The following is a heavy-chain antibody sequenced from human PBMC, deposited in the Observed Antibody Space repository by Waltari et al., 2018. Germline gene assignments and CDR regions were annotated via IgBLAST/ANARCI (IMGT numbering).Heavy chain of an antibody. CDR3: ARFATGSPWDYNGVDV. CDR2: VYSSGIT. D-gene: IGHD7-27*01. J-gene: IGHJ6*02. V-gene: IGHV4-4*07. Sequence: QVQLQESGPGLVKPSETLSLTCTVSGASISSYYWSWIRQSAGGGLEWIGRVYSSGITNYNPSLKSRVSMSVDTAKNQFSLSLTSVTAADTAVYYCARFATGSPWDYNGVDVWGQGTAVTVSS. CDR1: GASISSYY.